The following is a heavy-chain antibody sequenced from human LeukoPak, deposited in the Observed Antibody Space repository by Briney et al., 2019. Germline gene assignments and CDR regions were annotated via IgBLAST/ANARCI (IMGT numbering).Heavy chain of an antibody. CDR2: ISYSGATS. V-gene: IGHV3-23*01. CDR1: GFTFSGSA. D-gene: IGHD3-16*02. CDR3: ARDMQLST. Sequence: PGGSLRLSCAASGFTFSGSAMSWVRQAPGEGLEWVSLISYSGATSYNTDSVRGRFTISRDNSKDTLFLQMSSLRAEDTAIYYCARDMQLSTWGVGTMVTVSS. J-gene: IGHJ3*01.